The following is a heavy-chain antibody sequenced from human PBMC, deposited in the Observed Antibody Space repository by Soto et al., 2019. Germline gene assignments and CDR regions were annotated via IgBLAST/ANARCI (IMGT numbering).Heavy chain of an antibody. CDR2: IYYSGST. D-gene: IGHD5-18*01. CDR1: GGSVSSGSYY. V-gene: IGHV4-61*01. CDR3: ARDHETGYSYGIDY. J-gene: IGHJ4*02. Sequence: PSETLSLTCTVSGGSVSSGSYYWNWIRQPPGKGLEWIGYIYYSGSTNYNPSLKSRVTISVDTSKNQFSLKLSSVTAADTAVYYCARDHETGYSYGIDYWGQGTLVTVSS.